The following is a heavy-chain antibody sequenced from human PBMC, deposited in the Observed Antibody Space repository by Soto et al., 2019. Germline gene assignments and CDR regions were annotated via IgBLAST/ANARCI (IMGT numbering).Heavy chain of an antibody. D-gene: IGHD3-22*01. CDR3: VRDHYYDNSGPLDY. Sequence: ASLKVSCKTSGYMFTTYGINWVRQAPGQGLEWMGWISPYNGKTKYAQEFQGRVSLTTDTSTSTAYMEMRNLRSDDTAIYYCVRDHYYDNSGPLDYWGQGNLVTVSS. CDR2: ISPYNGKT. J-gene: IGHJ4*02. V-gene: IGHV1-18*01. CDR1: GYMFTTYG.